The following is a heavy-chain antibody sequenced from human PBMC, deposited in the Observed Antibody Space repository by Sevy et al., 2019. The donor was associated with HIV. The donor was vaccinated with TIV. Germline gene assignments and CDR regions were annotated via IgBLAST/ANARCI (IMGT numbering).Heavy chain of an antibody. Sequence: GGSLRLSCAASGFTFSSYAMSWVRQAPGKGLEWVSAITASGGSTYHAHSVKGRFTISRDNSRNTLYLQMNSLRAEDSAVYYCAKERPVAVAGYWGQGTLVTVSS. D-gene: IGHD6-19*01. CDR2: ITASGGST. J-gene: IGHJ4*02. V-gene: IGHV3-23*01. CDR3: AKERPVAVAGY. CDR1: GFTFSSYA.